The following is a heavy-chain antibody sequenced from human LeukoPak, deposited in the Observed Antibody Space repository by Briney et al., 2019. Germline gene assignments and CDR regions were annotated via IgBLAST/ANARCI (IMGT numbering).Heavy chain of an antibody. CDR1: GFTVSSNF. CDR2: IYTSGIT. D-gene: IGHD4-23*01. J-gene: IGHJ4*02. Sequence: PGGSLRLSCAVSGFTVSSNFMRWVRQAPGKGPEWVSVIYTSGITYYADSVRGRFTISRDNSKNTLYLQMDSLTAEDTAVYYCAREDDGGTYSFDYWGQGTLVTVSS. V-gene: IGHV3-66*01. CDR3: AREDDGGTYSFDY.